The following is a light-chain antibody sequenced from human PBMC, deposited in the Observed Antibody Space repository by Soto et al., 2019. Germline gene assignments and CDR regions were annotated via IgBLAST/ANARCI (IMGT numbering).Light chain of an antibody. CDR2: KAS. CDR1: QSISNW. J-gene: IGKJ1*01. Sequence: DIQMTQSPSTLSASVGDRVTVTCRASQSISNWLAWYQQKPGKAPKLLIYKASTLESGVPSRFSGSGSGTEFTLTMSSLQPDDFATYYCQQYNSYSGAFGQGTKVEIK. V-gene: IGKV1-5*03. CDR3: QQYNSYSGA.